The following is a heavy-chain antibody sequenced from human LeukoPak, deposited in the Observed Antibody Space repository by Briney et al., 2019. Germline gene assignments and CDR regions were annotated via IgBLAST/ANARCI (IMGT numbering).Heavy chain of an antibody. CDR2: INHSGST. CDR1: GGSFSGYY. V-gene: IGHV4-34*01. CDR3: ARSDVDILTGYAVRYFDY. D-gene: IGHD3-9*01. Sequence: PSETLSLTCAVYGGSFSGYYWSWIRQPPGKGLEWIGEINHSGSTNYNPSLKSRVTISVDTSKNQFSLKLSSVTAADTAVYYCARSDVDILTGYAVRYFDYWGQGTLVTVSS. J-gene: IGHJ4*02.